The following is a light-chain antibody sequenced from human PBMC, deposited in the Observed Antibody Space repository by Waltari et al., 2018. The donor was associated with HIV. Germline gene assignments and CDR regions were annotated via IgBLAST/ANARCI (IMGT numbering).Light chain of an antibody. V-gene: IGLV1-51*01. CDR2: DNK. Sequence: HSVLTQPPSVSAAPGQTVTISCSGSNSNIGKNYVSWYQQVPGAAPKLVLYDNKDLPSAIRDRFSGSKSGTSATLDITGLQPGDEADYYCGTWDSGMNVWVFGGGTKLTVL. CDR3: GTWDSGMNVWV. CDR1: NSNIGKNY. J-gene: IGLJ3*02.